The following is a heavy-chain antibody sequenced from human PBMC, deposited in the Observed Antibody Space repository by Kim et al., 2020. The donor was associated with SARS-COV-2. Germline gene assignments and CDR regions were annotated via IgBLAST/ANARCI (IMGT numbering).Heavy chain of an antibody. CDR1: GGSFSGYY. D-gene: IGHD3-3*01. J-gene: IGHJ5*02. CDR3: SRGNRGSFRPPLTIFGVVTENWFDT. Sequence: SETLSLTCAVYGGSFSGYYWSWIRQPPGKGLEWIGEINHSGSTNYNPSLKSRVTISLDTSKNQFSLKLSSVTAADTAVYYCSRGNRGSFRPPLTIFGVVTENWFDTWGQGTLVTVSS. CDR2: INHSGST. V-gene: IGHV4-34*01.